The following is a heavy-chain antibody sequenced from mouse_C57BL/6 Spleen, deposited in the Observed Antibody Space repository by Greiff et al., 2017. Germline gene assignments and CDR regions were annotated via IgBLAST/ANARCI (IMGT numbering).Heavy chain of an antibody. CDR1: GFNIKDDY. V-gene: IGHV14-4*01. Sequence: EVQLQESGAELVRPGASVKLSCTASGFNIKDDYMHWVKQRPEQGLEWIGWIDPENGDTEYASKFQGKATITADTSSNTAYLQLSSLTSEDTAVYYCARWVTTWNYFDYWGQGTTRTVSS. D-gene: IGHD2-2*01. CDR2: IDPENGDT. CDR3: ARWVTTWNYFDY. J-gene: IGHJ2*01.